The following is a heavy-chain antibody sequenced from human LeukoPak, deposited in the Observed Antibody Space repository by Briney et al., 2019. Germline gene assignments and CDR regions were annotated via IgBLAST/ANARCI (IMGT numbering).Heavy chain of an antibody. CDR1: GYSFTSYW. D-gene: IGHD2-2*02. CDR3: ARQPTDIVVVPAAISGIDYYGMDV. V-gene: IGHV5-10-1*01. J-gene: IGHJ6*04. Sequence: GESLRISCKGSGYSFTSYWISWVRQMPGKGLEWMGRIEPSDSYTNDSPSFQGHVTISADKSISTAYLQWSSLKASDTAMYYCARQPTDIVVVPAAISGIDYYGMDVWGKGTTVTVSS. CDR2: IEPSDSYT.